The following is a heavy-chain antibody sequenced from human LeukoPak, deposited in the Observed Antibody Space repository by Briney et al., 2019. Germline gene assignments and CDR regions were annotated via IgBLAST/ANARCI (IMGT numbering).Heavy chain of an antibody. D-gene: IGHD5-18*01. CDR1: GFTFSSYW. J-gene: IGHJ4*02. CDR3: ARDSPERGYSYGPLDNYFDY. CDR2: IRQDGSEK. V-gene: IGHV3-7*01. Sequence: PGGSLRLSCAASGFTFSSYWMTWVRQAPGKGLEWVANIRQDGSEKYYVDSVKGRFIISRDNAKNSLYLQMNSLRADDTAVYFCARDSPERGYSYGPLDNYFDYWGQGTLVTVSS.